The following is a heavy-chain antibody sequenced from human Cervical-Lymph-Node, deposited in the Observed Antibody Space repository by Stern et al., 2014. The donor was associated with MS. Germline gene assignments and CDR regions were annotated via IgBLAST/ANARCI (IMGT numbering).Heavy chain of an antibody. J-gene: IGHJ4*02. Sequence: VQLVQSGAEVKKPGSSVKVSCKASGGTFSSYAISWVRQAPGQGLEWLGGIIPIFGTANYAQKFQGRVTITADDSTSTAYMEPSSLRSEDTAVYYCAREGPGPYVGGGFDYWGQGTLVTVSS. CDR3: AREGPGPYVGGGFDY. V-gene: IGHV1-69*01. CDR2: IIPIFGTA. D-gene: IGHD2-15*01. CDR1: GGTFSSYA.